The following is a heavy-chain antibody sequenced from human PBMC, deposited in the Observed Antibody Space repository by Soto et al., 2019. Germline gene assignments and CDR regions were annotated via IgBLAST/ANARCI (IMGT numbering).Heavy chain of an antibody. V-gene: IGHV4-39*01. CDR3: ARLNGYCVSTGCHGYYGMDV. J-gene: IGHJ6*02. CDR2: IYYSGTT. CDR1: GDSITSNSYF. D-gene: IGHD2-2*03. Sequence: SETLSLTCTVSGDSITSNSYFWAWIRQPPGKGLEWIGSIYYSGTTYYNPSLKSRVTISADTSMNEFSLRLSSVTAADTAVYYCARLNGYCVSTGCHGYYGMDVWGQGTTVTVSS.